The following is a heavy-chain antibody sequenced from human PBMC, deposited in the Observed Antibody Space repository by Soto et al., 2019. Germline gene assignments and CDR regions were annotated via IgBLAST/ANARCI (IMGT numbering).Heavy chain of an antibody. Sequence: QVQLVESGGGVVQPGRSLRLSCAASGFTFSSYAMHWVRQAPGKGLEWVAVISYDGSNKYYADSVKGRFTISRDNSKNTLYLQMNSLRAEDTAVYYCARDEVHLTGTIPDYWGQGTLVTVSS. CDR2: ISYDGSNK. D-gene: IGHD1-7*01. CDR1: GFTFSSYA. J-gene: IGHJ4*02. CDR3: ARDEVHLTGTIPDY. V-gene: IGHV3-30-3*01.